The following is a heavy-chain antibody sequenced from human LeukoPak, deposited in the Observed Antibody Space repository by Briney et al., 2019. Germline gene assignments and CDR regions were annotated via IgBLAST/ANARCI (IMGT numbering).Heavy chain of an antibody. CDR3: TTVPIWFGEGYFDY. Sequence: RPGRSLRLSCAASGFTFSDYYMSWIRQAPGKGLEWVGRIKRKTDGGTTDYAAPVKGRFTISRDDSKNTLYLQMNSLKTEDTAVYYCTTVPIWFGEGYFDYWGQGTLVTVSS. D-gene: IGHD3-10*01. CDR1: GFTFSDYY. CDR2: IKRKTDGGTT. V-gene: IGHV3-15*01. J-gene: IGHJ4*02.